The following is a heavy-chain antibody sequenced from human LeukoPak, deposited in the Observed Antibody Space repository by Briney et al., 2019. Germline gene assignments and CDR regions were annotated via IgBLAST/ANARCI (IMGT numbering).Heavy chain of an antibody. CDR1: GYTFTSYG. CDR2: ISAYNGNT. Sequence: ASVKVSCKASGYTFTSYGISWVRQAPGQGLEWMGWISAYNGNTNYAQKLQGRVTMTTDTSTSTAYMELRSLRSDDTAVYYCARDLTIFGLVILGEFGYWGKGTLVTVSS. J-gene: IGHJ4*02. CDR3: ARDLTIFGLVILGEFGY. V-gene: IGHV1-18*01. D-gene: IGHD3-3*01.